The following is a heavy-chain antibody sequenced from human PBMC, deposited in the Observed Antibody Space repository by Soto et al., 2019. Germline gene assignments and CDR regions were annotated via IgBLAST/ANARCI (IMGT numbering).Heavy chain of an antibody. J-gene: IGHJ4*02. CDR3: ARGPLVVLNYFES. CDR2: IFPLTDIP. CDR1: GGTFRNYP. V-gene: IGHV1-69*02. Sequence: QVQLVQSGTEVKKPGSSVKVSCKASGGTFRNYPINWVRQAPGQGLEWMGSIFPLTDIPDYAQNFQARLTISADKSKSTVYMELSSLTSDDTAMYFCARGPLVVLNYFESWGQGTLVTVSS.